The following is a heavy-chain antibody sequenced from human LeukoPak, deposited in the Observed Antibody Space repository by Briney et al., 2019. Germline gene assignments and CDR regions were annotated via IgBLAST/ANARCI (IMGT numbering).Heavy chain of an antibody. J-gene: IGHJ4*02. Sequence: SGPTLVNPTQTLTLTCTFSGFSLSTSGVGVGWIRQPPGKALEWLALIYWNDDKRYSPSLKSRLTITKDTSKNQVVLTMTNMDPVDTATYYCAHRKDSGAAGYYFDYWGQGTLVTVSS. CDR3: AHRKDSGAAGYYFDY. CDR1: GFSLSTSGVG. V-gene: IGHV2-5*01. CDR2: IYWNDDK.